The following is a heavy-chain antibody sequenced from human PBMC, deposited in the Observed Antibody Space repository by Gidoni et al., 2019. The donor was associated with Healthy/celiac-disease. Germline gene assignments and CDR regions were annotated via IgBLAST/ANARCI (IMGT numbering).Heavy chain of an antibody. Sequence: QVQLVQSGAEVKKPGASVKVSCKASGYTFTSYYMHWVRQAPGQGLEWMGIINPSGGSTSYAQKFQGRVTMTRDTSTSTVYMELSSLRSEDTAVYYCARVRGPRLQGSYSPFDYWGQGTLVTVSS. D-gene: IGHD2-15*01. J-gene: IGHJ4*02. CDR1: GYTFTSYY. CDR3: ARVRGPRLQGSYSPFDY. CDR2: INPSGGST. V-gene: IGHV1-46*01.